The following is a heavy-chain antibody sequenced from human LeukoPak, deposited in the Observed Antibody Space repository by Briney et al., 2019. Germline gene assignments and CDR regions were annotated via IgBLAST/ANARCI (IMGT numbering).Heavy chain of an antibody. V-gene: IGHV4-59*08. CDR2: VSYSGST. CDR3: ARQELIYAFDI. CDR1: GGSISPYY. J-gene: IGHJ3*02. Sequence: SETLSLTCTVFGGSISPYYWSWVRQPPGKGLEWIGYVSYSGSTDYNPSLKSRVIISIDTSKNQFSLRLRSVTAADTAVYYCARQELIYAFDIWGQGTVVTVSS. D-gene: IGHD2/OR15-2a*01.